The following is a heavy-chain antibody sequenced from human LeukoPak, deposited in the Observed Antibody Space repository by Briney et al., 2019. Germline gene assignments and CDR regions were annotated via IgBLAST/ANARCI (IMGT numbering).Heavy chain of an antibody. D-gene: IGHD6-13*01. Sequence: GGSLRLSCAASGFTFSSYGMHWVRQAPGKGLEWVAFIRYDGSNKYYADSVKVRFTISRDNSKNTLYLQMNSLRAEDTAVYYCASPGIAAAGHWFDPWGQGTLVTVSS. CDR2: IRYDGSNK. V-gene: IGHV3-30*02. CDR3: ASPGIAAAGHWFDP. CDR1: GFTFSSYG. J-gene: IGHJ5*02.